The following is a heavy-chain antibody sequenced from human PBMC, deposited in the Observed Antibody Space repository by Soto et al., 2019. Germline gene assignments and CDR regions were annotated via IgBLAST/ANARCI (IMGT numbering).Heavy chain of an antibody. CDR2: ISGSGVST. J-gene: IGHJ6*02. D-gene: IGHD3-10*01. Sequence: EVQLLESGGGLVQPGESLRLSCAASGFTFDRYAMNWVRQAPGKGLEWVSAISGSGVSTYYGDSVKGRFTISRDNSKNMLSLQMYSLRAEDTAVYYCAKSGERPWGFGESSPYYYYGLDVWGQGTTVTVSS. CDR3: AKSGERPWGFGESSPYYYYGLDV. CDR1: GFTFDRYA. V-gene: IGHV3-23*01.